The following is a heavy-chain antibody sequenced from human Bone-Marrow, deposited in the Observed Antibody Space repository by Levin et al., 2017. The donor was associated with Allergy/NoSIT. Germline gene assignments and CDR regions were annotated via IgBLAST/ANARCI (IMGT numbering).Heavy chain of an antibody. J-gene: IGHJ3*02. D-gene: IGHD1/OR15-1a*01. CDR3: ATGPNNDAFDI. Sequence: SGESLKISCKVSGYTLTELSMHWVRQAPGKGLEWMGGFDPEDGETIYAQKFQGRVTMTEDTSTDTAYMELSSLRSEDTAVYYCATGPNNDAFDIWGQGTMVTVSS. CDR2: FDPEDGET. CDR1: GYTLTELS. V-gene: IGHV1-24*01.